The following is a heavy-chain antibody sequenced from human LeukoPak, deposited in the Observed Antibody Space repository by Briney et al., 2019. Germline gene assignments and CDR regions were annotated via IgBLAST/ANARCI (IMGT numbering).Heavy chain of an antibody. V-gene: IGHV4-39*01. CDR1: GGSISSSNYY. D-gene: IGHD3-16*02. CDR3: ARRGVIDPYFDY. Sequence: PSETLSLTCTVSGGSISSSNYYWGWVRQPPGKGLEWIGSIYYSGSTYYNPSLKSRVTISVDTSKNQFSLKLTSVTAADTAVYYCARRGVIDPYFDYWGQGTLVTVSS. J-gene: IGHJ4*02. CDR2: IYYSGST.